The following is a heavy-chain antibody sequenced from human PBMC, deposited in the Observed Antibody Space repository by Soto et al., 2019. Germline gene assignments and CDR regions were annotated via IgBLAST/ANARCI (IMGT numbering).Heavy chain of an antibody. D-gene: IGHD6-6*01. CDR2: IWHDGNTK. CDR3: AAARGASPFDY. J-gene: IGHJ4*02. CDR1: GLIFSDYG. Sequence: QVQLVESGGGVVQPGTSLRLSCVASGLIFSDYGMHWVRQAPGKGLEWVAVIWHDGNTKSYADSVKGRFTISRDDSKNMVYLPMNSLRAEDTAVYHCAAARGASPFDYGGQGTLVTVSS. V-gene: IGHV3-33*01.